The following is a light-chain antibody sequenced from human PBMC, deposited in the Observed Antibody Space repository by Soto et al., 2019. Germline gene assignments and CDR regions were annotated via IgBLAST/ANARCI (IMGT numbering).Light chain of an antibody. CDR1: HSVNSH. CDR3: QQYKNWPI. Sequence: MMMTQSRGTSAVSPGERVTRSCRTSHSVNSHVAWYQQKPGQAPRLLLYGASTRATGIPVRFSGSGFGTEFTLTISSLQSEDFAVYYCQQYKNWPIFGQGTRLEIK. CDR2: GAS. V-gene: IGKV3-15*01. J-gene: IGKJ5*01.